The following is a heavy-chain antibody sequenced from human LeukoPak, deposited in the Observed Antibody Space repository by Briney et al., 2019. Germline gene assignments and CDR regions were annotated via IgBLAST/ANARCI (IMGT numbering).Heavy chain of an antibody. D-gene: IGHD3-10*01. V-gene: IGHV3-30*03. CDR1: GFNFSSYG. Sequence: GRSLRLSCAASGFNFSSYGMHWVRQAPGKGLEWVAVISYDGSNKYYADSVKGRFTISRDNSKNTLYLQMNSLRAEDTAVYYCAPHYDSGPDLWGQGTLVIVSS. CDR2: ISYDGSNK. CDR3: APHYDSGPDL. J-gene: IGHJ5*02.